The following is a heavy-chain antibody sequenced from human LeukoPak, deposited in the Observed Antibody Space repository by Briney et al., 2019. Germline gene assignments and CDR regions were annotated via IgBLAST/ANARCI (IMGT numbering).Heavy chain of an antibody. CDR3: AKDGPDYFDY. CDR2: ISYDGSNK. V-gene: IGHV3-30*18. Sequence: GGSLRLSCAASGFTFSSYGMHWVRQAPGKGPEWVAVISYDGSNKYYADSVKGRFTISRDNSKNTLYLQMNSLRAEDTAVYYCAKDGPDYFDYWGQGTLVTVSS. J-gene: IGHJ4*02. CDR1: GFTFSSYG.